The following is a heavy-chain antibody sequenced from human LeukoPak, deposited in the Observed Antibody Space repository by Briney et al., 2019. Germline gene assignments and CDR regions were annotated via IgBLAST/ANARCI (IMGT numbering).Heavy chain of an antibody. Sequence: GASVKVSCKASGYTFTSYGISWVRQAPGQGLEWMGWINPNSGGTNYAQKFQGRVTMTRDTSISTAYMELSRLRSDDTAVYYCARVREAYCGGDCSYFDYWGQGTLVTVSS. CDR2: INPNSGGT. D-gene: IGHD2-21*01. J-gene: IGHJ4*02. CDR3: ARVREAYCGGDCSYFDY. V-gene: IGHV1-2*02. CDR1: GYTFTSYG.